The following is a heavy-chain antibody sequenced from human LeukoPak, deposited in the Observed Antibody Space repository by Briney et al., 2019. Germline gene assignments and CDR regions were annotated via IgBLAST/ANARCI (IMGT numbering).Heavy chain of an antibody. V-gene: IGHV3-23*01. CDR1: GFTFYMYA. CDR2: MCGTAGCT. CDR3: ANGDGFDY. Sequence: GGSLTLSCQASGFTFYMYAMSWVRQAPGKGLEWVASMCGTAGCTFYPDSVKGRFTISRDNAKNSLYLQMDSLRVEDTAVYYCANGDGFDYWGQGTLVIVSS. J-gene: IGHJ4*02.